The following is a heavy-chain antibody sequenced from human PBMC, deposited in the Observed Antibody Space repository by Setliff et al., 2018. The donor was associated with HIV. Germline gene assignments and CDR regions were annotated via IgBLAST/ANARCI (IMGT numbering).Heavy chain of an antibody. CDR3: ARVDYHDYNGYIDF. D-gene: IGHD3-22*01. V-gene: IGHV3-21*01. CDR2: ISIGSGAAI. CDR1: GFTFRNYN. J-gene: IGHJ4*02. Sequence: GGSLRLSCAASGFTFRNYNFNWVRQAPGRGLEWVSSISIGSGAAIYYAESVQGRFTVSRDNSKNSLYLQMNSLRAEDTAVYYCARVDYHDYNGYIDFWGQGTLVTVSS.